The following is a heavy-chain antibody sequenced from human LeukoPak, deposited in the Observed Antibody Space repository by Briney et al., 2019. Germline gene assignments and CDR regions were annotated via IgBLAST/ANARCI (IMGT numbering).Heavy chain of an antibody. CDR3: ARDREYRSSSYPLDY. Sequence: ASVKVSCTASGYTFTVYYMHWVRQAPGQGLEWMGWVNPNSGGTNFAQKFQGRVTMTRDTSISTAYMELSRLRSDDTAVYFCARDREYRSSSYPLDYWGQGTLVTVSS. CDR1: GYTFTVYY. D-gene: IGHD6-6*01. V-gene: IGHV1-2*02. CDR2: VNPNSGGT. J-gene: IGHJ4*02.